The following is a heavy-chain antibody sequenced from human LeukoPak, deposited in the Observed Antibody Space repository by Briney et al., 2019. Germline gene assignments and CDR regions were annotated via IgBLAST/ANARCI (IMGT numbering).Heavy chain of an antibody. CDR2: IIPIFGTA. Sequence: EASVKVSCKASGGTFSSYAISWVRQAPGQGLEWMGGIIPIFGTANYAQKFQGRVTITADESTSTAYMELSSLRSEDTAVYYCARDHFDILTGYYGWFDPWGQGTLVTVSS. CDR1: GGTFSSYA. J-gene: IGHJ5*02. D-gene: IGHD3-9*01. CDR3: ARDHFDILTGYYGWFDP. V-gene: IGHV1-69*13.